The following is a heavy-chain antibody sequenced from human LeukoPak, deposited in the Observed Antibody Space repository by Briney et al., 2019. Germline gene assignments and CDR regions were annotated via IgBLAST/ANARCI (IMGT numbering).Heavy chain of an antibody. J-gene: IGHJ4*02. V-gene: IGHV1-69*13. CDR1: GGTFSSYA. Sequence: ASVKVSCKASGGTFSSYAISWVRQAPGQGLEWMGGIIPIFGTANYAQKFQGRVTITADESTSTAYMELSSLRSEDTAVYYCARGLGGVVVVAATNYWGQGTLVTVSS. CDR3: ARGLGGVVVVAATNY. CDR2: IIPIFGTA. D-gene: IGHD2-15*01.